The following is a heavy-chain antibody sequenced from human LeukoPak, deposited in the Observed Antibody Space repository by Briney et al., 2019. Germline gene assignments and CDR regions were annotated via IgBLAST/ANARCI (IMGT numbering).Heavy chain of an antibody. V-gene: IGHV3-21*01. D-gene: IGHD6-19*01. CDR3: ARGAGIAVAGQVDY. J-gene: IGHJ4*02. CDR1: GFTFSSYS. CDR2: ISSSSSYI. Sequence: GGSLRLSCAASGFTFSSYSMNWVRQAPGKGLEWVSSISSSSSYIYYAGSVKGRFTISRDNAKNSLYLQMNSLRAEDTAVYYCARGAGIAVAGQVDYWGQGTLVTVSS.